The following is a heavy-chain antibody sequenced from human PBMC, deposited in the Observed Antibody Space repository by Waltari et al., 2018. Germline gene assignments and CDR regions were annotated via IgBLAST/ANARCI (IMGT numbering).Heavy chain of an antibody. D-gene: IGHD7-27*01. CDR1: GGSISSSSYY. V-gene: IGHV4-39*01. Sequence: QLQLQESGPGLVKPSETLSLTCTVSGGSISSSSYYWGWIRQPPGKGLEWIGSIYYSGSTYYNPSLKSRVTISVDTSKNQFSLKLSSVTAADTAVYYCASPGEGGAFDIWGQGTMVTVSS. CDR3: ASPGEGGAFDI. CDR2: IYYSGST. J-gene: IGHJ3*02.